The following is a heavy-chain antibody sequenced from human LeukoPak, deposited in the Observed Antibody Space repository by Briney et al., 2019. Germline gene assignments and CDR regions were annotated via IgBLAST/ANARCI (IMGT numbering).Heavy chain of an antibody. CDR3: ASNSISMNAFDA. CDR2: ISYIGST. CDR1: GGSFTTHY. V-gene: IGHV4-59*11. J-gene: IGHJ3*01. D-gene: IGHD3-22*01. Sequence: PSETLSLTCTVSGGSFTTHYWSWIRQPPGKGLEWIGYISYIGSTNYNPSLKSRVTISIDTSKNEVSLMLTSVTAADTAVYYCASNSISMNAFDAWGQGTMVTVSS.